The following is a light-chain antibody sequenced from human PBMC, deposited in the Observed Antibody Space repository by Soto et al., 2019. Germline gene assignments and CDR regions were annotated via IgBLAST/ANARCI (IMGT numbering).Light chain of an antibody. V-gene: IGKV1-9*01. CDR3: QHLNSYPRALA. J-gene: IGKJ4*01. CDR1: QGIRTF. Sequence: DILLTQSPSFLSASLGDRVTITCRASQGIRTFLAWYEQKLGEDPKRLIYAASSLRSGVSLRFSCSGSGSEFTLTISSLPPEDVATYYCQHLNSYPRALAFGGGTKVEIK. CDR2: AAS.